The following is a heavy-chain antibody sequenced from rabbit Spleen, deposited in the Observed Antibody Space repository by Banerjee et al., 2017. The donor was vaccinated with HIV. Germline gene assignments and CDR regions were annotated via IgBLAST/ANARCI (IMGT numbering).Heavy chain of an antibody. CDR2: IYTNSGNT. V-gene: IGHV1S45*01. CDR3: ATGPYAAYAGGSYFAL. Sequence: QEQLVESRGGLVKPGASPTLTCTASGFSFSINYYMCWVRQAPGKGLELIACIYTNSGNTWYASWAKGRFTISKISSTTVTLQMTSLTAADAATYFCATGPYAAYAGGSYFALWGQGTLVTVS. CDR1: GFSFSINYY. J-gene: IGHJ4*01. D-gene: IGHD8-1*01.